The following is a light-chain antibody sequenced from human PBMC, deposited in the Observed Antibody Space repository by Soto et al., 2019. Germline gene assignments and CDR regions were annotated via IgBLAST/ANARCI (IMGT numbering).Light chain of an antibody. CDR3: QTWGTGVV. V-gene: IGLV4-69*02. CDR2: LNSDGSH. Sequence: ALTQSPSASASLGASVKLTCTLSSGHSSYAIAWHQQQPEKGPRYLMKLNSDGSHSKGDGIPDRFSGSSSGAERYLTISSLQSEDEADYYCQTWGTGVVFGGGTKLTVL. J-gene: IGLJ2*01. CDR1: SGHSSYA.